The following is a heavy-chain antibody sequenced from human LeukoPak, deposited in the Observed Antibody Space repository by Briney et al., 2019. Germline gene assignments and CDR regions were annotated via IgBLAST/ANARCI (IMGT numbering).Heavy chain of an antibody. V-gene: IGHV3-21*01. Sequence: GGSLRLSCAASGFTFSSYSMNWVRQAPGKGLEWVSSISSRSSYIYYADSVKGRFTISRDNAKNSLYLQMNSLRAEDTAVYYCARDQNPVPFDYWGQGTLVTVSS. CDR2: ISSRSSYI. CDR3: ARDQNPVPFDY. J-gene: IGHJ4*02. D-gene: IGHD4-17*01. CDR1: GFTFSSYS.